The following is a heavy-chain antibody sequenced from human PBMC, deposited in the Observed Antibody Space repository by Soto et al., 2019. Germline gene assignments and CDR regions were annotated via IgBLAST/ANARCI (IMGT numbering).Heavy chain of an antibody. Sequence: SQTLSLTCVISGDSVSSNSAAWNWIRQSPSRGLEWLGRTYYRSKWYNDYAVSVKSRITINPDTSKNQFSLQLNSVTPEDTAVYYCARGMGITGTKHFDYWGQGTLVTVSS. D-gene: IGHD1-20*01. V-gene: IGHV6-1*01. CDR2: TYYRSKWYN. CDR1: GDSVSSNSAA. J-gene: IGHJ4*02. CDR3: ARGMGITGTKHFDY.